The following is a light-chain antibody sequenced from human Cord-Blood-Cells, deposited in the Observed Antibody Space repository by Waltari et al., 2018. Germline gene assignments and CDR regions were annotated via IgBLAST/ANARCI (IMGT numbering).Light chain of an antibody. V-gene: IGKV3-11*01. CDR2: DAS. J-gene: IGKJ3*01. CDR3: QQRSNWPT. CDR1: QSVSSY. Sequence: EIVLTQSPATLSLSPGERATLSCRASQSVSSYVAWYQQKPGQAPRLLIYDASNRATGIPAGFSGSGSGTDFTLTISSLEPEDFAVYYCQQRSNWPTFGPGTKVDIK.